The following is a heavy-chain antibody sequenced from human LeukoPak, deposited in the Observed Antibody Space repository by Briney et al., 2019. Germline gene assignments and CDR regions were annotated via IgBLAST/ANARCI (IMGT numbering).Heavy chain of an antibody. CDR3: ARLSKGRYSDYIFDY. CDR2: IYYTGST. D-gene: IGHD3-9*01. J-gene: IGHJ4*02. Sequence: PSETLSLTCTVSGGSGDSVSSSTYYWGWIRQPPGKGLEWIGNIYYTGSTYYNPSLKSRVTMSVDTSKNQFSLKVSSVTAADTAVYYCARLSKGRYSDYIFDYWGQGTLVTVSS. V-gene: IGHV4-39*01. CDR1: GGSGDSVSSSTYY.